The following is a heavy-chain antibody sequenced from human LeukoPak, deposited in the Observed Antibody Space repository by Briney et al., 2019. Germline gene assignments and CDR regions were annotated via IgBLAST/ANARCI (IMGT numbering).Heavy chain of an antibody. CDR2: ISYDGSNK. CDR1: GFTFSSYG. J-gene: IGHJ4*02. Sequence: PGGSLRLSCATSGFTFSSYGMHWVRQAPGKGLEWVAVISYDGSNKYYADSVKGRFTISRDNSKNTLYLQLNSLRADDTAVYYCAKDITQVRYESIGSVDYWGQGTLVIVSS. CDR3: AKDITQVRYESIGSVDY. D-gene: IGHD3-22*01. V-gene: IGHV3-30*18.